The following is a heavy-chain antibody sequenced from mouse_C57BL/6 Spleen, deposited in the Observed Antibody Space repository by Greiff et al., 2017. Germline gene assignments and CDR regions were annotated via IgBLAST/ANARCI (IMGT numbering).Heavy chain of an antibody. J-gene: IGHJ2*01. CDR3: AREGLYFDY. CDR2: IHPNSGST. CDR1: GYTFTSYW. D-gene: IGHD2-2*01. Sequence: QVQLKQPGAELVKPGASVKLSCKASGYTFTSYWMQWVKQRPGQGLEWIGMIHPNSGSTNYNEKFKGKATLTVDKSSSTAYMRLSSLTSADSAVYYCAREGLYFDYWGQGTTLTVSS. V-gene: IGHV1-64*01.